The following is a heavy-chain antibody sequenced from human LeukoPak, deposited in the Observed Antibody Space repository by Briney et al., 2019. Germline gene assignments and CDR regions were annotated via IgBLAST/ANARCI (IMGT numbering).Heavy chain of an antibody. Sequence: ASVKVSCKASGYTFTGYYMHWVRQVPGQGLEWMGWINPKSGGTNFAQKFQGRVTMTSDTSISTAYMELSRLRSDDTAVYYCASDSAVGSGSFYSPTDYWGQGTLVTVSS. V-gene: IGHV1-2*02. CDR2: INPKSGGT. CDR3: ASDSAVGSGSFYSPTDY. J-gene: IGHJ4*02. D-gene: IGHD3-10*01. CDR1: GYTFTGYY.